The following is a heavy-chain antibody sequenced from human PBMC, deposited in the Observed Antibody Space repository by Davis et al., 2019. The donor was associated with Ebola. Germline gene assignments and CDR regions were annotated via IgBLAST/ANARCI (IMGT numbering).Heavy chain of an antibody. CDR2: SGGRSLQT. V-gene: IGHV3-11*06. Sequence: GESLKISCAASGLTFGDGFMSWIRQVPGKGLEWVSYSGGRSLQTSYADSVKGRFTISGDSASNSLYLQMNSLRVEDTAVYYCARAFYDRSGYHWFDPWGQGTLVTVSS. D-gene: IGHD3-22*01. J-gene: IGHJ5*02. CDR3: ARAFYDRSGYHWFDP. CDR1: GLTFGDGF.